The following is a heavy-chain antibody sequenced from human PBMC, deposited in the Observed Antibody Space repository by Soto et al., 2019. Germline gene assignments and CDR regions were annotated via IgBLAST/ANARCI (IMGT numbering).Heavy chain of an antibody. CDR2: IKSKINGGTT. D-gene: IGHD3-9*01. CDR1: GFTFGNAW. Sequence: EVHLVESGGGLVKPGGSLRLSCAASGFTFGNAWMNWFRQAPGKGLEWVGRIKSKINGGTTDYAAPVRGRFTISRDDSNNTMFLQMNILKSEGAAGYYCTTVHFDVLTGSFDYWGQGTLVTVSS. CDR3: TTVHFDVLTGSFDY. V-gene: IGHV3-15*07. J-gene: IGHJ4*02.